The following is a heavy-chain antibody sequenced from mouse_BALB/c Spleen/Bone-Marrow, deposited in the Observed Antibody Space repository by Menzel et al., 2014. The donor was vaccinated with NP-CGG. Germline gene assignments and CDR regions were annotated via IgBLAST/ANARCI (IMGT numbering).Heavy chain of an antibody. D-gene: IGHD2-4*01. CDR1: GSSFNSYG. V-gene: IGHV5-9-2*01. J-gene: IGHJ3*01. CDR3: ARHAYYDQTEVSFVY. CDR2: ISGGGSYT. Sequence: EVQLVESGGGLVKSGGSLKLSCAASGSSFNSYGMSWVRQTPEKRLEWVATISGGGSYTFYPDSVKGRFTISRDNAKNNLYLQLSSLRSEDTALYYCARHAYYDQTEVSFVYWGQGTLVTVSA.